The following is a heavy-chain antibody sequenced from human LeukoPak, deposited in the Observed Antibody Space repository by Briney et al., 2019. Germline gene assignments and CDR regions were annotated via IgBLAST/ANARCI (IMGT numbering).Heavy chain of an antibody. CDR2: ISSRGSTI. V-gene: IGHV3-11*04. J-gene: IGHJ4*02. Sequence: GGSLRLSCAASGFTFSDYYMSWIRQAPGKGLEWVSYISSRGSTIYYADSVKGRFTISRDNAKNSLYLQMNSLRAEDTDVYYCARDLSRYSYGYGYWGQGTLVTVSS. CDR1: GFTFSDYY. D-gene: IGHD5-18*01. CDR3: ARDLSRYSYGYGY.